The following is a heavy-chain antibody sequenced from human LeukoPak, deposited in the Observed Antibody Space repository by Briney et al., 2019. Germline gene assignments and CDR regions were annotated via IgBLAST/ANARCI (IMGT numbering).Heavy chain of an antibody. V-gene: IGHV3-7*01. J-gene: IGHJ4*02. CDR3: ARDNTVTESVDY. D-gene: IGHD4-17*01. CDR1: GFTFSNYG. Sequence: GGSLRLSCAASGFTFSNYGMSWVRQAPGKGLEWVANIKQDGSEQYYVDSVKGRFTIYRDNAKNSLHLQMDSLRAEDTAFYYCARDNTVTESVDYWGQGTLVTVSS. CDR2: IKQDGSEQ.